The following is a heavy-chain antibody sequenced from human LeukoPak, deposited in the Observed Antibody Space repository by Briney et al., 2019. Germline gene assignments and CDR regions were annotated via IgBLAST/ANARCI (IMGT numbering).Heavy chain of an antibody. V-gene: IGHV4-34*01. CDR3: AREAYSGSNYANY. CDR1: GGSFSGYY. Sequence: SETLSLTCAVYGGSFSGYYWSWIRQPPGKGLGWIGEINHSGSTNYNPSLKSRVTISVDTSKNQFSLKLNSVTAADTAVYYCAREAYSGSNYANYWGQGNLVTVSS. CDR2: INHSGST. D-gene: IGHD1-26*01. J-gene: IGHJ4*02.